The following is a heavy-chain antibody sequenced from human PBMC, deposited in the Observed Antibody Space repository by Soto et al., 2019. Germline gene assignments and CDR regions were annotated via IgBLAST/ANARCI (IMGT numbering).Heavy chain of an antibody. CDR2: MNPNSGNT. CDR3: ARERVGAVDY. J-gene: IGHJ4*02. Sequence: QVQLVQSGAEVKKPGASVKVSCKASGYTFTSYDINWVRQATGQGLEWMGWMNPNSGNTGYAQTFQGSVTMTRNNSLSTAYMELSSRRSEETAVSYCARERVGAVDYWGQGTLVTVSS. V-gene: IGHV1-8*01. CDR1: GYTFTSYD. D-gene: IGHD1-26*01.